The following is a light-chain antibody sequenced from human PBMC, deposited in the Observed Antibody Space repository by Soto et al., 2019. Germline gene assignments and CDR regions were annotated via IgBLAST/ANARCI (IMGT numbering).Light chain of an antibody. CDR2: GAT. J-gene: IGKJ1*01. Sequence: EIVMTQSPATLSVSPGKRATLSYRSSQSVSILLAWYQQKPGQAPRLLIHGATPSATGIPVRFSGAGSVTEFTLTISSLQSEDFAVYYGQQYNNWPRTFGQGTKVDI. CDR3: QQYNNWPRT. V-gene: IGKV3-15*01. CDR1: QSVSIL.